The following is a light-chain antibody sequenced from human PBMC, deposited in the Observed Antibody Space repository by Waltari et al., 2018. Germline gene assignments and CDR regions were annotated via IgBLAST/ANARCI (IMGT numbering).Light chain of an antibody. V-gene: IGKV3-15*01. CDR1: QSVNDN. CDR2: GTS. J-gene: IGKJ1*01. Sequence: EIVMTQSPDTLSVSPGESATLSCRASQSVNDNLAWYQQKPGQAPRLLIYGTSTRATGIPDRFSGSGSGTEFTLTISSLQSEDFAVYYCQHYNKWPPWTFGQGTKVEIK. CDR3: QHYNKWPPWT.